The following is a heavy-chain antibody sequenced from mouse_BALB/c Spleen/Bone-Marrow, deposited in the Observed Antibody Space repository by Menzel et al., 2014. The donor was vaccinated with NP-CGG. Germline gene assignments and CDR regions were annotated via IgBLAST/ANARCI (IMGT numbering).Heavy chain of an antibody. CDR1: GFTFSSYG. V-gene: IGHV5-6-3*01. Sequence: EVKLMESGGGLVQPGGSLKLSCAASGFTFSSYGMSWVRQTPDKRLELVATINSNGGSTYYPDSVKGRFTISRDNAKNTLYLQMSSLKSEDTAMYYCARDLACWGQGTLVTVSA. J-gene: IGHJ3*01. CDR3: ARDLAC. CDR2: INSNGGST.